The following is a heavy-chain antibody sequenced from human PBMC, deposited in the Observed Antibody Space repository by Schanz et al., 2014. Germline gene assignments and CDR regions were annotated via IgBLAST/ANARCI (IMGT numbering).Heavy chain of an antibody. V-gene: IGHV3-23*01. CDR3: AKDQGSYGSGGYSYFDY. CDR2: ISGSGTST. Sequence: EVQLLESGGGFVQPGGSLRLSCVASGVTFSSYAMSWVRQASGKGLEWVSAISGSGTSTYYADSVKGRFTISRDNSKNTLYLKMNSQRDEDTAVYYCAKDQGSYGSGGYSYFDYWGQGTLATVSS. CDR1: GVTFSSYA. J-gene: IGHJ4*02. D-gene: IGHD3-10*01.